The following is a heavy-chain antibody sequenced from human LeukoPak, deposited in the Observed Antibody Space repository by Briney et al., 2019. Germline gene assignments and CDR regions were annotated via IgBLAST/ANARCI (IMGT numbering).Heavy chain of an antibody. CDR1: GFTFSDYY. D-gene: IGHD4-11*01. V-gene: IGHV3-11*05. CDR3: ARDGDDSNIDY. J-gene: IGHJ4*02. CDR2: ISSSSSCT. Sequence: PGGSLRLPCAASGFTFSDYYMSWIRQAPGKGLEWVSYISSSSSCTNYADSVKGRFTISRDNAKNSLYLQMNSLRAEDTAVYYCARDGDDSNIDYWGQGTLVTVSS.